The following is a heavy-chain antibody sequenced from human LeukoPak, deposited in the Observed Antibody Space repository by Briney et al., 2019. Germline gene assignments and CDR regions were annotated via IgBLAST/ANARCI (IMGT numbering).Heavy chain of an antibody. CDR1: GFTVSSNY. J-gene: IGHJ4*02. V-gene: IGHV3-53*04. Sequence: GGSLRLSCAASGFTVSSNYMSWVRQAPGKGLEWVSLIYSGGHTYYADSVKGRFSISRHNSKNTLYLQMNSLRAEDTAVYYCAASSGYDSSFDYWGQGTLVTVSS. D-gene: IGHD5-12*01. CDR3: AASSGYDSSFDY. CDR2: IYSGGHT.